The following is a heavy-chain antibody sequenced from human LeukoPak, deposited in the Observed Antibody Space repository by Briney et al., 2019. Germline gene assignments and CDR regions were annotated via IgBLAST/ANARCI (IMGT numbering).Heavy chain of an antibody. Sequence: SQTLSLTCTVSGGSISSGGYYWSWIRQHPGKGLEWIGYIYYSGSTYYNPSLKSRVTISVDTSKNQFSLKLSSVTAADTAVYYCASSSGSGYYYVLAFDIWGQGTMVTVSS. CDR2: IYYSGST. V-gene: IGHV4-31*03. D-gene: IGHD3-22*01. CDR3: ASSSGSGYYYVLAFDI. J-gene: IGHJ3*02. CDR1: GGSISSGGYY.